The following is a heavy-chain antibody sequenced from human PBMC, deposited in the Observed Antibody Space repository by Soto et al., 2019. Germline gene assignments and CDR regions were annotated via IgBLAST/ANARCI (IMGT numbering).Heavy chain of an antibody. D-gene: IGHD3-10*01. CDR1: GFTVSSNY. CDR3: ARSHPAFRGVMRGWFDP. Sequence: EVQLVESGGGLIQPGGSLRLSCAASGFTVSSNYMSWVRQAPGKGLEWVSVIYSGGSTYYADSVKGRFTISRDNSKNTLYLQMNSLRAEDTAVYYCARSHPAFRGVMRGWFDPWGQGTLVTVSS. J-gene: IGHJ5*02. CDR2: IYSGGST. V-gene: IGHV3-53*01.